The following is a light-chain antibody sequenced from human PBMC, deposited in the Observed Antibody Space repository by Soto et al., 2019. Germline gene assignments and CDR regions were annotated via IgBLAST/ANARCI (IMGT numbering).Light chain of an antibody. J-gene: IGKJ1*01. V-gene: IGKV3-15*01. CDR2: GAS. CDR1: QSVSSN. CDR3: QQYNNWWT. Sequence: EIGMTHSPATLSVSPRQRSTPSRRASQSVSSNLAWYQQKPGQAPRLLIYGASTRATGIPARFSGSGSGTEFTLTISSLQSEDFAVYYCQQYNNWWTFGQGTKVDIK.